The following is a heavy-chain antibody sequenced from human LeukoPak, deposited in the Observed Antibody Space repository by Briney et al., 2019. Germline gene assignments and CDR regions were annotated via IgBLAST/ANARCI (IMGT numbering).Heavy chain of an antibody. V-gene: IGHV4-34*01. CDR2: IYYSGST. Sequence: SETLSLTCAVYGGSFSGYYWSWIRQPPGKGLEWIGSIYYSGSTYYNPSLKSRVTISVDASKIQFSLKLSSVTAADTAVYYCARQWDYSDSSGRALNYFDYWGQGTLVTVAS. D-gene: IGHD3-22*01. J-gene: IGHJ4*02. CDR1: GGSFSGYY. CDR3: ARQWDYSDSSGRALNYFDY.